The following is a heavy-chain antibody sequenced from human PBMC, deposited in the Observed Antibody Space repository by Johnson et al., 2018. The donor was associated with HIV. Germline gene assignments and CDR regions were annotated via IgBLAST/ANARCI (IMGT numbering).Heavy chain of an antibody. Sequence: QVQLVESGGGVVQPGRSLRLSCAASGFTFSSYGMHWVRQAPGKGLEWVAVISYDGNNKYYVDSVKGRFTISRDNSKNTLYLQMNSLRAEDTAVYYCARDRYNFWSGHGFDIWGQGTMVTVSS. D-gene: IGHD3-3*01. V-gene: IGHV3-30*03. CDR1: GFTFSSYG. CDR2: ISYDGNNK. CDR3: ARDRYNFWSGHGFDI. J-gene: IGHJ3*02.